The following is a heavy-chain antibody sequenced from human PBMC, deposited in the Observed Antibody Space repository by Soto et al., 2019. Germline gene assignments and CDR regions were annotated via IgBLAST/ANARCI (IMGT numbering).Heavy chain of an antibody. Sequence: DSVKVSCKASGYTFTGYYMHWVRQAPGQGLEWMGWINPNSGGTNYAQKFQGRVTMTRDTSISTAYMELSRLRSDDTAVYYCARDRRRGDYDILTGYYLADAFDIGGQGKMVT. CDR3: ARDRRRGDYDILTGYYLADAFDI. J-gene: IGHJ3*02. V-gene: IGHV1-2*02. D-gene: IGHD3-9*01. CDR2: INPNSGGT. CDR1: GYTFTGYY.